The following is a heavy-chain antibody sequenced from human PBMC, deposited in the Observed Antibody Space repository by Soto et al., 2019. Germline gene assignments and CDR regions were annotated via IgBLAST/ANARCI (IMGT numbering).Heavy chain of an antibody. CDR1: GESFNGYY. Sequence: QVQLQQWGAGLLKPSETLSLTCAVYGESFNGYYWTWIRQPPGKGLEWIGEIKHSGSTNYNPSLKSRVTISVDTSKNQFSLNLTSVTAADTAAYYCARGTFRGYSYGYYFDYWGQGALVTVSS. V-gene: IGHV4-34*01. CDR2: IKHSGST. J-gene: IGHJ4*02. D-gene: IGHD5-18*01. CDR3: ARGTFRGYSYGYYFDY.